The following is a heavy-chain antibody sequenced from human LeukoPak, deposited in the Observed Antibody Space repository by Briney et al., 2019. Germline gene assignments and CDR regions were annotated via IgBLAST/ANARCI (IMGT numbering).Heavy chain of an antibody. CDR3: AKDLRRRYYFGSGSRGGTFDI. J-gene: IGHJ3*02. V-gene: IGHV3-30*18. CDR1: EFTFSSYG. Sequence: GRTLRLSCAASEFTFSSYGMQWVRQAPGKGLEWVAGISYDGTNKYYADSVKGRFTISRDNSKNTLYLQMNSLRAEDTAVYYCAKDLRRRYYFGSGSRGGTFDIWGQGTMVTVSS. CDR2: ISYDGTNK. D-gene: IGHD3-10*01.